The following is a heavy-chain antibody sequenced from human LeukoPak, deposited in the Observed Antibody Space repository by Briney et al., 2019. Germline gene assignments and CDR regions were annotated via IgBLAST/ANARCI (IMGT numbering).Heavy chain of an antibody. CDR3: AREGYCSSTSCQNWFDP. Sequence: ASVKVSCKASGYTFTGYYMHWVRQAPGQGLEWMGWINPNSGGTNYAQKFQGRVTMTRDTSISTAYMELSRLRSDDTAVYYCAREGYCSSTSCQNWFDPWGQGTLVTVSS. CDR2: INPNSGGT. D-gene: IGHD2-2*01. V-gene: IGHV1-2*02. CDR1: GYTFTGYY. J-gene: IGHJ5*02.